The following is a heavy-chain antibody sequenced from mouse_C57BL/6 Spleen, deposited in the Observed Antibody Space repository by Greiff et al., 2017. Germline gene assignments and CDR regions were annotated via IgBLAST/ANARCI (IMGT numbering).Heavy chain of an antibody. CDR1: GYAFSSYW. D-gene: IGHD2-4*01. Sequence: VQLQQSGAELVKPGASVKISCKASGYAFSSYWMNWVKQRPGKGLEWIGQIYPGDGDTNYNGKFKGKATLTADKSSSTAYMQLSSLTSEDSAVDFCARSSDYDYAMDYWGQGTSVTVSS. J-gene: IGHJ4*01. V-gene: IGHV1-80*01. CDR3: ARSSDYDYAMDY. CDR2: IYPGDGDT.